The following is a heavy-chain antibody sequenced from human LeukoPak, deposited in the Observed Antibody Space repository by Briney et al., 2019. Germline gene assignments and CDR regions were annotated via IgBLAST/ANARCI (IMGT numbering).Heavy chain of an antibody. CDR3: ARRGVGYNLYYFHY. Sequence: PSETLSLTCTVSGGSISSYYWSWIRQPPGKGLEWIGYIYYSGSTNYNPSLKSRVTISVDTSKNQFSLKLSSVTAADTAVYYCARRGVGYNLYYFHYWGRGTLVTVSS. V-gene: IGHV4-59*08. CDR1: GGSISSYY. CDR2: IYYSGST. D-gene: IGHD5-24*01. J-gene: IGHJ4*02.